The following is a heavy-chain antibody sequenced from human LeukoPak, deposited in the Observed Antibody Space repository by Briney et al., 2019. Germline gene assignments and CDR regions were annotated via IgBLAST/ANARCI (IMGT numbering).Heavy chain of an antibody. CDR2: SYYSGST. D-gene: IGHD6-13*01. CDR1: GGSISSGDNY. Sequence: SETLSLTCTVSGGSISSGDNYWSWIHQPPGKGLEWIGYSYYSGSTYYNPSLKSRVTISVGTSKNQFSLKLSSVTAADTAVYYCARGDLYSSSWYNWGQGTLVTVSS. V-gene: IGHV4-30-4*08. J-gene: IGHJ4*02. CDR3: ARGDLYSSSWYN.